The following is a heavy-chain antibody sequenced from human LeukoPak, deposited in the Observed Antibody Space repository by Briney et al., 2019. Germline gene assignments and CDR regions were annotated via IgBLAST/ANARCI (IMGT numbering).Heavy chain of an antibody. CDR1: GYTLTELS. CDR2: FDPEDGET. D-gene: IGHD6-13*01. Sequence: GASVKVSCKVSGYTLTELSMHWVRQAPGKGVEWMGGFDPEDGETIYAQKFQGRVTMTRNTSISTAYMELSSLRSEDTAVYYCARAAAGPRGWFDPWGQGTLVTVSS. J-gene: IGHJ5*02. CDR3: ARAAAGPRGWFDP. V-gene: IGHV1-24*01.